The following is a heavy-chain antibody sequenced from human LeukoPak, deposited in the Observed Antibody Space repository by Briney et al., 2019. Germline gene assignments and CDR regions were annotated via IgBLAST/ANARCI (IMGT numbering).Heavy chain of an antibody. Sequence: SETESLLCTVSGGSISSYYWSWIRQPPGKGLEWIGYIYYSGSTNYNPSLKSRVTISVDTSKNQFSLKLSSVTAADTAVYYCARLTIAAARLDYFDYWGRG. V-gene: IGHV4-59*08. CDR1: GGSISSYY. CDR2: IYYSGST. J-gene: IGHJ4*02. D-gene: IGHD6-13*01. CDR3: ARLTIAAARLDYFDY.